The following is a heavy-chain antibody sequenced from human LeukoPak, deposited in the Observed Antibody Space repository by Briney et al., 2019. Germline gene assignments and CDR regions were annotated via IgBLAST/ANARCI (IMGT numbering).Heavy chain of an antibody. J-gene: IGHJ6*02. Sequence: GGSLRLSCAASGLTFSSYSMTWVRQAPGKGLEWVSYISSSGSTISHADSVQGRFTVSRDNAKNSLYLQMNSLRAEDTAVYYCARVPTTYGMDVWGQGTTVTVSS. CDR1: GLTFSSYS. D-gene: IGHD1-1*01. CDR2: ISSSGSTI. V-gene: IGHV3-48*01. CDR3: ARVPTTYGMDV.